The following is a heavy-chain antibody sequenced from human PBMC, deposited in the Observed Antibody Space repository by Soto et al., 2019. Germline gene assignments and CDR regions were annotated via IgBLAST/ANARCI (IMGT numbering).Heavy chain of an antibody. V-gene: IGHV1-2*02. J-gene: IGHJ6*02. Sequence: VSCKTSGYTFTGYYIHWVRQAPGQGLEWMGWINPKSGATNYAQKFRGRVTMTRDTSINTAYVELSRLTSDDTAVYYCARGGVPYSARNYYFHGMDVWGQGTTVTVSS. CDR1: GYTFTGYY. D-gene: IGHD3-10*01. CDR2: INPKSGAT. CDR3: ARGGVPYSARNYYFHGMDV.